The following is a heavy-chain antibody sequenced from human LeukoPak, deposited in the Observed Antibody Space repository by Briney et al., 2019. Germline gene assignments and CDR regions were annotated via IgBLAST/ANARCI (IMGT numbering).Heavy chain of an antibody. Sequence: GGSLRLSCAASGFAFTDYAISWVRQAPGKGLEWVTAITDSGGATYYADSVKGRFTISRDNSKNTLYLQMNSLRGDDTAIYYCAKAYTRSWYAAFDIWGQGTMVTISS. V-gene: IGHV3-23*01. D-gene: IGHD6-13*01. CDR2: ITDSGGAT. CDR1: GFAFTDYA. CDR3: AKAYTRSWYAAFDI. J-gene: IGHJ3*02.